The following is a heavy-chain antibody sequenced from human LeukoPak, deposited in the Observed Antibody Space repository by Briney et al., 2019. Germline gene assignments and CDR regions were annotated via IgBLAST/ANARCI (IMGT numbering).Heavy chain of an antibody. J-gene: IGHJ6*03. D-gene: IGHD3-10*01. V-gene: IGHV4-39*01. CDR1: GGSISSSSYY. Sequence: PSETLSLTCTVSGGSISSSSYYWGWIRQPPGKGLEGVVSSCYNGSTYYNPSLQSRVTISVDTSKNQFSLKLSSVPAADTAVYYCARAEASSMVSYYYYMDVWGKGTTVTVSS. CDR2: SCYNGST. CDR3: ARAEASSMVSYYYYMDV.